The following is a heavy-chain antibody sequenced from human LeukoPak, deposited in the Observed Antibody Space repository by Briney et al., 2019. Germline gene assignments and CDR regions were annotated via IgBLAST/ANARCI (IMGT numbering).Heavy chain of an antibody. CDR1: GYSFTSYW. D-gene: IGHD3-22*01. V-gene: IGHV5-51*01. Sequence: KRGESLKISCRGSGYSFTSYWIGWVRQMPGKGLEWMGIIYPGGSDTRYSPSFQGQVTISADKSISTAYLQWSSLKASDTAMYYCARRDYYDSSGGPYYAFDIWGQGTMVTVSS. CDR3: ARRDYYDSSGGPYYAFDI. CDR2: IYPGGSDT. J-gene: IGHJ3*02.